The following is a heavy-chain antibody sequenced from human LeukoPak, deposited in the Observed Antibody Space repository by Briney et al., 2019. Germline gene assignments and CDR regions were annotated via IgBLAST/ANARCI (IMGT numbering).Heavy chain of an antibody. CDR1: GFTVSSNY. CDR3: ARETVRGVFDY. V-gene: IGHV3-53*01. CDR2: IYSGGST. D-gene: IGHD3-10*01. Sequence: RGSLRLSCAASGFTVSSNYMSWVRQAPGKGLEWVSVIYSGGSTYYAGSVKGRFTISRATSKNTLYLQMTSLRAEDTAVYYCARETVRGVFDYWGQGTLVTVSS. J-gene: IGHJ4*02.